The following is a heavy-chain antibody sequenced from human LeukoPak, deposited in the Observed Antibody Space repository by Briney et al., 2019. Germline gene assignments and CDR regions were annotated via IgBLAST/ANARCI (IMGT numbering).Heavy chain of an antibody. CDR1: GGSISIYY. Sequence: SETLSLTCTVSGGSISIYYWSWIRQPPGKGLEWIGYIYYSGSTNYNPSLKSRVTISVDTSKNQFSLKLSSVTAADTAVYYCARAGIVVAYDAFDIWGQGTMVTVSS. J-gene: IGHJ3*02. D-gene: IGHD3-22*01. CDR3: ARAGIVVAYDAFDI. CDR2: IYYSGST. V-gene: IGHV4-59*12.